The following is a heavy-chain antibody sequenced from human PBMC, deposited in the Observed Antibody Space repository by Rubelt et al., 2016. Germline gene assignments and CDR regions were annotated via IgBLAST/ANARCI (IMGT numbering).Heavy chain of an antibody. CDR2: INPNSGNT. CDR3: ARYSEQLVL. J-gene: IGHJ1*01. CDR1: GYTFTGYY. V-gene: IGHV1-8*02. D-gene: IGHD6-6*01. Sequence: QVQLVQSGAEVKKPGASVKVSCKASGYTFTGYYMHWVRQAPGQGLEWMGWINPNSGNTGYAHKFQGRVTMTRNKSISTAYMELGSLGSEDTAVYYCARYSEQLVLWGQGTLVTVSS.